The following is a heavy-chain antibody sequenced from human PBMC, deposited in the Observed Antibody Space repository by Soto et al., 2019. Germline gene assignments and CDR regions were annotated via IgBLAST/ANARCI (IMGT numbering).Heavy chain of an antibody. J-gene: IGHJ6*02. CDR1: GGSFSGYY. CDR2: INHSGST. Sequence: QVQLQQWGAGLLKPSETLSLTCAVYGGSFSGYYWSWIRQPPGKGLEWIGEINHSGSTNYNPSLKMXXXISVDTSKNQXXLXLXXVTAADTAVYYCARDRRDIVVVPAAIPAYYYGMDVWGQGTTVTVSS. CDR3: ARDRRDIVVVPAAIPAYYYGMDV. V-gene: IGHV4-34*01. D-gene: IGHD2-2*01.